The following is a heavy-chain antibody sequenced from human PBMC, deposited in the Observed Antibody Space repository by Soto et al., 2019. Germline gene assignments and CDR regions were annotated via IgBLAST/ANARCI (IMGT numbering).Heavy chain of an antibody. Sequence: QVQLQQWGAGLFKPSETLSLTCAVYGGSFSDYYLYWSWIRQPPGKGLEWIGEINRDGDTNYNPSLKSRVTMAEDTSKRQFSLRSSSVTAADKAMYYCARRRRHDSTFYYDSSGYFSAWGQGPLVTVSS. V-gene: IGHV4-34*01. CDR1: GGSFSDYY. CDR3: ARRRRHDSTFYYDSSGYFSA. CDR2: INRDGDT. J-gene: IGHJ1*01. D-gene: IGHD3-22*01.